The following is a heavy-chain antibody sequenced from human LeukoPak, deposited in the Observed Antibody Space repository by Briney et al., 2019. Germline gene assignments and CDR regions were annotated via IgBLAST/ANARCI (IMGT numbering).Heavy chain of an antibody. CDR1: GGSISSSSYY. CDR3: ARNTVYCMDV. J-gene: IGHJ6*02. CDR2: INPDKST. V-gene: IGHV4-39*07. Sequence: SETLSLTCTVSGGSISSSSYYWGWIRQPPGKGLEWIGEINPDKSTNYSPSLKSRATISVDKSKNQLSLNLNSVTAADTAVYYCARNTVYCMDVWGQGTTVTVSS.